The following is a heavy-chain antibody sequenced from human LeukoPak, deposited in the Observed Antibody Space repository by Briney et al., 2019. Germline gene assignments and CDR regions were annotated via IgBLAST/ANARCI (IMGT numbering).Heavy chain of an antibody. CDR3: ARGSGGDY. CDR1: GVSISSGSYY. V-gene: IGHV4-61*02. D-gene: IGHD1-14*01. J-gene: IGHJ4*02. CDR2: IYTSGST. Sequence: SQTLSLTCTVSGVSISSGSYYWSWTRQPAGKGLEWIGRIYTSGSTNYNPSLKSRVTISVDTSKNQFSLKLSSVTAADTAVYYCARGSGGDYWGQGTLVTVSS.